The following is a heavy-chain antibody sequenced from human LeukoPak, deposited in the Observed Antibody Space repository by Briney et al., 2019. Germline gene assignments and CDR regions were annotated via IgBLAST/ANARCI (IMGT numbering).Heavy chain of an antibody. D-gene: IGHD3-10*01. Sequence: GGSLRLSCAASGFTFSDYYMTWIRQAPGKGLEWLSYISTSTIYTNYADSVKGRFSISRDNAKNSLYPQMNSLRAEDTAVYYCARGRTYYTFDSWGQGTLVTVSS. V-gene: IGHV3-11*05. J-gene: IGHJ4*02. CDR3: ARGRTYYTFDS. CDR1: GFTFSDYY. CDR2: ISTSTIYT.